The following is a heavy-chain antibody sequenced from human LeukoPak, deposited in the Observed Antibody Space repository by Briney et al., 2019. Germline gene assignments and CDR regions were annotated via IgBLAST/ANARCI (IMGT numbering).Heavy chain of an antibody. D-gene: IGHD3-3*01. CDR3: AADHLRFLEWLPNPDYYYYMDV. CDR1: GYTFTGYY. CDR2: INPNSGGT. Sequence: ASVKVSCKASGYTFTGYYMHWVRQTPGQGLEWMGWINPNSGGTNYAQKFQGWVTMTRDTSISTAYMELSRLRSDDTAVYYCAADHLRFLEWLPNPDYYYYMDVWGKGTTVTVSS. J-gene: IGHJ6*03. V-gene: IGHV1-2*04.